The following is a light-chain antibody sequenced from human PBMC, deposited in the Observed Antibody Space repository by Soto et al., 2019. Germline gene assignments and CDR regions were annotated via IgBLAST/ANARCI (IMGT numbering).Light chain of an antibody. J-gene: IGLJ2*01. CDR2: LNSDGSH. Sequence: QPVLTQSPSASASLGASVKLTCTLSSGHSNYAIAWHQQQSEKGTRYLMKLNSDGSHSKGDGIPDRFSGSSSGAERYLAISILPSEDEADYYCQTWGSGIVVFGGGTKLTVL. CDR3: QTWGSGIVV. V-gene: IGLV4-69*01. CDR1: SGHSNYA.